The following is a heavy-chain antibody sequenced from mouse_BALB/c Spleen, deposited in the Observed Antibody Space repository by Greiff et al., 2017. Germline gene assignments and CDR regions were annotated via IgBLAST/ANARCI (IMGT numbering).Heavy chain of an antibody. CDR3: TRGGNYGIAY. CDR1: GYTFTSYY. J-gene: IGHJ3*01. D-gene: IGHD2-1*01. Sequence: VQLQQPGAELVKPGASVKLSCKASGYTFTSYYMYWVKQRPGQGLEWIGGINPSNGGTNFNEKFKSKATLTVDKSSSTAYMQLSSLTSEDSAVYYCTRGGNYGIAYWGQGTLVTVSA. CDR2: INPSNGGT. V-gene: IGHV1S81*02.